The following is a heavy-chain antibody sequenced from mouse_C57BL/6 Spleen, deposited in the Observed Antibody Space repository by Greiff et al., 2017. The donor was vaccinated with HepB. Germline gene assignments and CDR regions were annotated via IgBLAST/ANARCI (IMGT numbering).Heavy chain of an antibody. Sequence: VQLQQPGAELVKPGASVKLSCKASGYTFTSYWMQWVKQRPGQGLEWIGEIDPSDSYTNYNQKFKGKATLTVDTSSSTAYMQLSSLTSEDSAVYYCARRGEGYWGQGTTLTVSS. CDR1: GYTFTSYW. J-gene: IGHJ2*01. CDR2: IDPSDSYT. CDR3: ARRGEGY. V-gene: IGHV1-50*01.